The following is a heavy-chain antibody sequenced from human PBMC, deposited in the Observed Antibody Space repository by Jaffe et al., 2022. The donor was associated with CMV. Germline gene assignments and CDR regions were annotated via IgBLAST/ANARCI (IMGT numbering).Heavy chain of an antibody. Sequence: QVQLVESGGGVVQPGRSLRLSCAASGFTFSSYGMHWVRQAPGKGLEWVAVIWYDGSNKYYADSVKGRFTISRDNSKNTLYLQMNSLRAEDTAVYYCARDLFGSYRGILDYWGQGTLVTVSS. CDR3: ARDLFGSYRGILDY. CDR2: IWYDGSNK. V-gene: IGHV3-33*01. D-gene: IGHD1-26*01. J-gene: IGHJ4*02. CDR1: GFTFSSYG.